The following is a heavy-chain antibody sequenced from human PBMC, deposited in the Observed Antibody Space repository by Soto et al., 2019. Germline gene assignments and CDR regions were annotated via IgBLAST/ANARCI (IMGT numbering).Heavy chain of an antibody. CDR3: AGPGCSGGSCYSLAFDI. CDR2: INAGNGNT. J-gene: IGHJ3*02. V-gene: IGHV1-3*01. Sequence: ASVKVSCKASGYTFTSYAIHWVRQAPGQRLEWMGWINAGNGNTKYSQKFQGRVTITRDTSASTAYMELSSLRSEDTAAYYCAGPGCSGGSCYSLAFDIWGQGTMVTVSS. CDR1: GYTFTSYA. D-gene: IGHD2-15*01.